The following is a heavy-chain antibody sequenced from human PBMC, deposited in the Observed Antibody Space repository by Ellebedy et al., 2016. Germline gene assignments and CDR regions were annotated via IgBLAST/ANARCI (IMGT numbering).Heavy chain of an antibody. CDR2: IYYSGST. J-gene: IGHJ4*02. CDR3: ARSDSGTGFDY. D-gene: IGHD2-8*02. Sequence: SETLSLTCTVSGGSISSYYWSWIRQPPGKGLEWIGYIYYSGSTNYNPSLKSRVTISVDTSKNQFSLKLSSVTAADTAVYYCARSDSGTGFDYWGQGTLVTVSS. CDR1: GGSISSYY. V-gene: IGHV4-59*01.